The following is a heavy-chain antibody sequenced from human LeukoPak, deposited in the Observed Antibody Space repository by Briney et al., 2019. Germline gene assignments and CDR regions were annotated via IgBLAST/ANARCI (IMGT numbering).Heavy chain of an antibody. Sequence: GVSVKVSCKTSGYTFTYYGINWVRQAPGQGLEWMGWISGYNGNTTYAQKFQGRVTMTTDTFTNTAYMELRSLRSDDTAMYYCARDKSPIRSRSGSESSPLDNWGQGTLVFVSS. V-gene: IGHV1-18*04. J-gene: IGHJ4*02. CDR2: ISGYNGNT. CDR3: ARDKSPIRSRSGSESSPLDN. CDR1: GYTFTYYG. D-gene: IGHD6-19*01.